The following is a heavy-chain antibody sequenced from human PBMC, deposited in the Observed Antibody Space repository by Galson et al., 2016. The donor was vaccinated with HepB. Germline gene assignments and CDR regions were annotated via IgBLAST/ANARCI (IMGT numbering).Heavy chain of an antibody. CDR2: SRNKAKSYTT. CDR3: GRVGLCGSGGSCYFFSDAIDF. V-gene: IGHV3-72*01. D-gene: IGHD2-15*01. J-gene: IGHJ3*01. CDR1: GFSFSDYY. Sequence: SLRLSCAASGFSFSDYYMDWVRQAPGKGLEWVGRSRNKAKSYTTEYATSVKGRFTISRDDSKKSLYPQMNSLKTEDTAVYYCGRVGLCGSGGSCYFFSDAIDFWGRGTMVTVSS.